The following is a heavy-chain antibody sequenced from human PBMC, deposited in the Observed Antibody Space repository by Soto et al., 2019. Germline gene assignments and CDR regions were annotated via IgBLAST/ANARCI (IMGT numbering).Heavy chain of an antibody. J-gene: IGHJ4*02. Sequence: ASVKCSCTASGYTFTTYDIVWVREATGQGLEWMGWMNPNSGNTGYAQKFQGRVTMTRNTSISTAYMELSSLRSEDTAVYYCARGGPSGYHEFDYWGQGTLVTVSS. V-gene: IGHV1-8*01. D-gene: IGHD3-22*01. CDR3: ARGGPSGYHEFDY. CDR1: GYTFTTYD. CDR2: MNPNSGNT.